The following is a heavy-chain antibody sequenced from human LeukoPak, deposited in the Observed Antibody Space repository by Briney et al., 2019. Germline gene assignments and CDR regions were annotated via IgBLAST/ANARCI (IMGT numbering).Heavy chain of an antibody. J-gene: IGHJ4*02. CDR2: IYYSGST. Sequence: SETLSLTCTVSGGSTSSSSYYWGWIRQPPGKGLEWIGSIYYSGSTYYNPSLKSRVTISVDTSKNQFSLKLSSVTAADTVVYYCARQFLAAAGDYWGQGTLVTVSS. CDR1: GGSTSSSSYY. V-gene: IGHV4-39*01. D-gene: IGHD6-13*01. CDR3: ARQFLAAAGDY.